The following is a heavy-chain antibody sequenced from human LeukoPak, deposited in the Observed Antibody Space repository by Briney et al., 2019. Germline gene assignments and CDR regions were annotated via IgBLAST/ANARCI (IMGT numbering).Heavy chain of an antibody. J-gene: IGHJ4*02. V-gene: IGHV1-69*13. CDR1: GGTFSSYA. Sequence: SVKVSCKASGGTFSSYAISWVRQAPGQGLEWMGGIIPIFGTANYAQKFQGRVTITADESTSTAYMELSSLRSEDTAVYYCARSASIIVEVPAAIEEVEGYYFDYWGQGTLVTVSS. CDR2: IIPIFGTA. CDR3: ARSASIIVEVPAAIEEVEGYYFDY. D-gene: IGHD2-2*02.